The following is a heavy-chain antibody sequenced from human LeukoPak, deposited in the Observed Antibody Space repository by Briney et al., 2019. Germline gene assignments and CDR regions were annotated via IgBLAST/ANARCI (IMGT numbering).Heavy chain of an antibody. CDR1: GFIFSSYA. CDR3: ARDRTPYYYDSRGWFDP. V-gene: IGHV3-23*01. CDR2: IRGSGGRT. Sequence: GGSLRLSCAASGFIFSSYAMNWVRQAPGKGLEWVSTIRGSGGRTYYADSVKGRFTISRDNAKNSLYLQMNSLRAEDTAVYYCARDRTPYYYDSRGWFDPWGQGTLVTVSS. D-gene: IGHD3-22*01. J-gene: IGHJ5*02.